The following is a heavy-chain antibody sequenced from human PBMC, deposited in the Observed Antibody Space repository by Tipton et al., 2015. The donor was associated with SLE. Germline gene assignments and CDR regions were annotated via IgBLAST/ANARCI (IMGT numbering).Heavy chain of an antibody. V-gene: IGHV4-34*01. J-gene: IGHJ6*02. D-gene: IGHD6-13*01. CDR3: ARSLAAAGTGYYYYGMDV. CDR2: INHSGST. CDR1: GGSFSGYY. Sequence: TLSLTCAVYGGSFSGYYWSWIRQPPGKGLEWIGEINHSGSTNYNPSLKSRVTISVDTSKNQFSLKLSPVTAADTAVYYCARSLAAAGTGYYYYGMDVWDQGP.